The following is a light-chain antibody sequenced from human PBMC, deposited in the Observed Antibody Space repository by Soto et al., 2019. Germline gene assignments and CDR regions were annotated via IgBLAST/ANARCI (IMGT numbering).Light chain of an antibody. Sequence: GWKQSPGTLSLSQGESATLSCRASQTVSITYLTWYQQKPGQAPRLLIYDASNRATGIPARFSGSGSGTDFTLTISSLEPEDFAVYYCQQRSNWPSITFGQGTLLDIK. J-gene: IGKJ5*01. CDR3: QQRSNWPSIT. CDR2: DAS. V-gene: IGKV3-11*01. CDR1: QTVSITY.